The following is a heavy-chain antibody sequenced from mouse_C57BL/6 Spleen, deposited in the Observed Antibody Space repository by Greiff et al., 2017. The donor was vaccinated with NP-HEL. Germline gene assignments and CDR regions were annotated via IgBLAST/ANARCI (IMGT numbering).Heavy chain of an antibody. CDR3: ARAMITTGYFDY. CDR1: GYTFTSYW. CDR2: IDPSDSYT. D-gene: IGHD2-4*01. V-gene: IGHV1-69*01. J-gene: IGHJ2*01. Sequence: QVQLQQSGAELVMPGASVKLSCKASGYTFTSYWMHWVKQRPGQGLEWIGEIDPSDSYTNYNQKFKGKSTLTVDKSSSTAYMQLSSLTSEDSAVYYCARAMITTGYFDYWGQGTTLTVSS.